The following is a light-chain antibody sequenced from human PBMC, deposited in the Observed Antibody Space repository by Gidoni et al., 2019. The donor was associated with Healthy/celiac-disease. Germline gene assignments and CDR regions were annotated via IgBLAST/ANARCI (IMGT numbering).Light chain of an antibody. V-gene: IGKV3-15*01. CDR2: GAS. CDR3: QQYNNWPLWT. Sequence: SVSPGERATLSCRASQSVSSNLAWYQQKPGQAPRLLIYGASTRATGIPARFSGSGSGTEFTLTISSLQSEDFAVYYCQQYNNWPLWTFGQGTKVEIK. J-gene: IGKJ1*01. CDR1: QSVSSN.